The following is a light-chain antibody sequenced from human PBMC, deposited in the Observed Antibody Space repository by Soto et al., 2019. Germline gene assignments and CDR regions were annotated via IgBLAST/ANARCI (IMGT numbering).Light chain of an antibody. J-gene: IGLJ2*01. CDR1: SSDVGGYNF. CDR3: SSYAGSSVPVA. V-gene: IGLV2-8*01. Sequence: QSALTQPPSASGSPGRSVTFSCTGASSDVGGYNFVSWYQQHPGKAPKLMIYDVTKRPSGVPDRFSGSKSGNTASLTVSGLQADDEADYYCSSYAGSSVPVAFGGGTKVTVL. CDR2: DVT.